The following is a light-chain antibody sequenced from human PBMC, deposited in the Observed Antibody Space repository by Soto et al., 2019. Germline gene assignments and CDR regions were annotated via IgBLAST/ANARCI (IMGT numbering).Light chain of an antibody. V-gene: IGKV1-39*01. Sequence: DVQMTQSPSALSASLGDRVTITFLASQNIDNYLNWYQHKPGKAPKLLIYATSTLQSGVPARFSGSGSGTEFTLTISTLQAEDFATYFCQESYSTPAVSFGGGTKV. CDR3: QESYSTPAVS. CDR1: QNIDNY. J-gene: IGKJ4*01. CDR2: ATS.